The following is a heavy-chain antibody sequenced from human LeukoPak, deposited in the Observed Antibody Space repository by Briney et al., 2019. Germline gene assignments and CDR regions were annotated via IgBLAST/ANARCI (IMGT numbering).Heavy chain of an antibody. V-gene: IGHV1-69*05. D-gene: IGHD3-22*01. CDR3: ASAYYYDSSGYYYGY. CDR1: GGTFSSYA. Sequence: GSSVKVSCKASGGTFSSYAIGWVRQAPGQGLEWMGRVIPIFGTANYAQKFQGRVTITTDESTSTAYMELSSLRSEDTAVYYCASAYYYDSSGYYYGYWGQGTLVTVSS. CDR2: VIPIFGTA. J-gene: IGHJ4*02.